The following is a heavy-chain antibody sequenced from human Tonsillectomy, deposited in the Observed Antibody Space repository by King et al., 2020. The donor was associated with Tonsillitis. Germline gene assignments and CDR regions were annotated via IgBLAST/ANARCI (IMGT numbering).Heavy chain of an antibody. CDR1: GASISRSDYY. V-gene: IGHV4-39*07. J-gene: IGHJ4*02. Sequence: QLQESGPGLVKPSETPSLNCTVSGASISRSDYYWGWIRQSPGKGLEWIGSIYYSGSTYYNPSLKSRVTISIDTSKNQFSLKLSSVTAADTAVYYCARQADYGDYFDFWGQEPLVTVSS. CDR2: IYYSGST. CDR3: ARQADYGDYFDF. D-gene: IGHD4-17*01.